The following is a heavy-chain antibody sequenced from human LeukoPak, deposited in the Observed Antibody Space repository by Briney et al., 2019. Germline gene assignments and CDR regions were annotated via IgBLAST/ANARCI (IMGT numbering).Heavy chain of an antibody. D-gene: IGHD5-12*01. CDR3: ARHLYSGYDRVFDY. V-gene: IGHV4-59*08. Sequence: PSETLSLTCTVSGGSISSYYWSWIRQPPGKGLEWFGYIYYSGSTNYNPSLKSRVTISVDTSKNQFSLKLSSVTAADTAVYYCARHLYSGYDRVFDYWGQGTLVTVSS. J-gene: IGHJ4*02. CDR1: GGSISSYY. CDR2: IYYSGST.